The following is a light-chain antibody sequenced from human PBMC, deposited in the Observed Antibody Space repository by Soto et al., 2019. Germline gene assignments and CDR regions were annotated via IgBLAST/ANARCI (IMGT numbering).Light chain of an antibody. Sequence: EIVLMQSPGTLSLSQGERATLSCTASQSVSGSHSAWYQQKPGQAPRLLIYDASSRATGIPDRFSGSGSGTDFTLTISRLEPEDFAVYYCHQHGDSPWTFGQGTKV. CDR2: DAS. V-gene: IGKV3-20*01. CDR1: QSVSGSH. CDR3: HQHGDSPWT. J-gene: IGKJ1*01.